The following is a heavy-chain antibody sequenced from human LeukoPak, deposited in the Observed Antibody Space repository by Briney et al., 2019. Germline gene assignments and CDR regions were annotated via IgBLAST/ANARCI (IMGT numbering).Heavy chain of an antibody. D-gene: IGHD3-3*01. CDR1: GFTFSDYY. Sequence: KTGGSLRLSCAASGFTFSDYYMSWIRQAPGKGLEWVSYISSSGSTIYYADSVKGRFTISRDNAKNSLYLQMNSLRAEDTAVYYCAGWPSPRLYEDDYWGQGTLVTVSS. J-gene: IGHJ4*02. CDR2: ISSSGSTI. CDR3: AGWPSPRLYEDDY. V-gene: IGHV3-11*01.